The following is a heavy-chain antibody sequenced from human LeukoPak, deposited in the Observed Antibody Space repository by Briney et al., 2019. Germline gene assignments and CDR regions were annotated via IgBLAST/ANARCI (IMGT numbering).Heavy chain of an antibody. D-gene: IGHD6-25*01. CDR2: ISSNDSPI. Sequence: PGGSLRLSCAASGFTFSSYEMNWVRQAPGKGLEWISLISSNDSPIYYADSVKGRFTISRDNAKNSLYLQMNRLRDEDTAIYYCARDGTPIYSSGWVYMDVWGKGTTVTISS. J-gene: IGHJ6*04. CDR3: ARDGTPIYSSGWVYMDV. CDR1: GFTFSSYE. V-gene: IGHV3-48*03.